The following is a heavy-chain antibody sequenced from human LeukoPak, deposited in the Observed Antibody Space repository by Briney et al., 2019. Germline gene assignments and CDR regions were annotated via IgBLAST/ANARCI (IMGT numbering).Heavy chain of an antibody. CDR1: GGSISSGDYY. D-gene: IGHD2-15*01. CDR2: IYYSGST. CDR3: AREQVAASDYYYYGMDV. V-gene: IGHV4-30-4*01. J-gene: IGHJ6*02. Sequence: SQTLSLTCTVSGGSISSGDYYWSWIRQPPGKGLEWIGYIYYSGSTYYNPSLKSRVTISLDTSKNQFSLKLSSVTAADTAVYYCAREQVAASDYYYYGMDVWGQGTTVTVSS.